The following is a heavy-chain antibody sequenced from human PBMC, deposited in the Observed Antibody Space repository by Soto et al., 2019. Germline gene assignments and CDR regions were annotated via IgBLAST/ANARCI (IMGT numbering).Heavy chain of an antibody. CDR1: GFSLNTGGVG. V-gene: IGHV2-5*02. D-gene: IGHD3-10*01. J-gene: IGHJ6*02. CDR2: IYCDDDE. CDR3: VRNWRYYGGDYYYGMDA. Sequence: ITLKESGPTLVKPTQTLTLTCTFSGFSLNTGGVGVGWVRQPRGKAMEWLALIYCDDDERYRPSLRSRLNNTKDTINNQVVLTMTNMDPEDTATYYCVRNWRYYGGDYYYGMDAWGQGTTVTVSS.